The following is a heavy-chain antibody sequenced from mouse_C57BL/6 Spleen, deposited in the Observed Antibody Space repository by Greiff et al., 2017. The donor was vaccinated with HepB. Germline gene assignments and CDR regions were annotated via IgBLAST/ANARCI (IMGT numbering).Heavy chain of an antibody. D-gene: IGHD2-12*01. CDR3: APYDVGAMDY. V-gene: IGHV1-82*01. Sequence: QVQLKESGPELVKPGASVKISCKASGYAFRSSWMNWVKQRPGKGLEWIGRIYPGDGDTNYNGKFKGKATLTADKSSSTAYMQLSSLTSEDSAVYFCAPYDVGAMDYWGQGTSVTVSS. CDR1: GYAFRSSW. J-gene: IGHJ4*01. CDR2: IYPGDGDT.